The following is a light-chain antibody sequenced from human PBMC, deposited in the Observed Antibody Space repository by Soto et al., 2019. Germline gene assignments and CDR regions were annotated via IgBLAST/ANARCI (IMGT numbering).Light chain of an antibody. CDR2: FGS. Sequence: EIVMTQSPLSLPVTPGEPASISCSSSQSLLQSNCYNYLEWYLQKPGQSPQLLIYFGSYRASGVPDRFSGSGSGTDFTLEIRRVEAEDVGVYYCMQSQQSPPTFGQGTKVEI. CDR3: MQSQQSPPT. V-gene: IGKV2-28*01. J-gene: IGKJ1*01. CDR1: QSLLQSNCYNY.